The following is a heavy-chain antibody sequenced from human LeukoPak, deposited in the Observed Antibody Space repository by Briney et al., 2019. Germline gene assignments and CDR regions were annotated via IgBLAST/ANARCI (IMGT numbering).Heavy chain of an antibody. Sequence: GGSLRLSCAASGFNFSYFAMTWVRQAPGKALEWVSTVSGSGARTFGADAVKGRFTISRDNSKNTLYLQMNSLRAEDTAVYYCARSIRKIRDAFGIWGQGTMVTVSS. V-gene: IGHV3-23*01. D-gene: IGHD3-3*02. CDR2: VSGSGART. J-gene: IGHJ3*02. CDR3: ARSIRKIRDAFGI. CDR1: GFNFSYFA.